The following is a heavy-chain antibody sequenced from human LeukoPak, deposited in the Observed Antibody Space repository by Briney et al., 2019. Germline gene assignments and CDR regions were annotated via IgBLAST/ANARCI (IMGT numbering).Heavy chain of an antibody. CDR1: GGPFSTYS. V-gene: IGHV4-34*01. CDR2: ITHSGST. J-gene: IGHJ4*02. CDR3: ARRTRSGGFRFDY. Sequence: SETLSLTCAVKGGPFSTYSWTWIRQTPGKGLEWIGEITHSGSTSFNPSLKSRVAMSIDSSKYQFSLTLDSVTAADTAVYYCARRTRSGGFRFDYWGQGTLVTVSS. D-gene: IGHD3-16*01.